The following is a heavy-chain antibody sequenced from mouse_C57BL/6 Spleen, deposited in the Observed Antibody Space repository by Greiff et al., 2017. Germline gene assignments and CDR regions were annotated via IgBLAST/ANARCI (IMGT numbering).Heavy chain of an antibody. V-gene: IGHV1-42*01. CDR3: ANHYYGSSTGYFDV. CDR2: INPSTGGT. D-gene: IGHD1-1*01. Sequence: EVKLVESGPELVKPGASVKISCKASGYSFTGYYMNWVKQSPEKSLEWIGEINPSTGGTTYNQKFKAKATLTVDKSSSTAYMQLKSLTSEDSAVYYCANHYYGSSTGYFDVWGTGTTVTVSS. J-gene: IGHJ1*03. CDR1: GYSFTGYY.